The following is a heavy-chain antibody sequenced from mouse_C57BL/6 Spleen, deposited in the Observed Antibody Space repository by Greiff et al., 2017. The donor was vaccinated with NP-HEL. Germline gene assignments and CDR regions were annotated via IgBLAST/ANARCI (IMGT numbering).Heavy chain of an antibody. V-gene: IGHV1-26*01. D-gene: IGHD1-1*01. CDR1: GYTFTDYY. Sequence: VQLQQSGPELVKPGASVKISCKASGYTFTDYYMNWVKQSHGKSLEWIGDINPNNGGTSYNQKLKGKATLTVDKSSSTAYMELRSLTSEDSAVYYCARQTDYYGSDYWGQGTTLTVSS. J-gene: IGHJ2*01. CDR3: ARQTDYYGSDY. CDR2: INPNNGGT.